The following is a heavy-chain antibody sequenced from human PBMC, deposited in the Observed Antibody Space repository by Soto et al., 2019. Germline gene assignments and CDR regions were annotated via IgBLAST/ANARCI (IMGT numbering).Heavy chain of an antibody. V-gene: IGHV3-23*01. J-gene: IGHJ6*02. Sequence: GESLRLSCAASGFTFNNYSMSWVRQAPGKGLEWVSVISGSGGSTDYADSVKGRFTISRDNSKNTLYLQMNSLRVEDTAAYYCAKDLGRWYGNTNYGMDVWGQGT. D-gene: IGHD6-13*01. CDR2: ISGSGGST. CDR3: AKDLGRWYGNTNYGMDV. CDR1: GFTFNNYS.